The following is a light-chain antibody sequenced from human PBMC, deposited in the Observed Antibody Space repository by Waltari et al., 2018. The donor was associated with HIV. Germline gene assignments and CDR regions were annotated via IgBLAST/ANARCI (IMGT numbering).Light chain of an antibody. CDR1: SSHVGGYNY. CDR3: CSYAGSSTVV. Sequence: QSALPQPAPVSGSPGQSLPLSCPGTSSHVGGYNYFSWYQQHPCKAPKLMICDVSKRPSGVSNRCSGSKSGNTASLTISGLQAEDEADYYCCSYAGSSTVVFGGGTKLTVL. V-gene: IGLV2-23*02. CDR2: DVS. J-gene: IGLJ2*01.